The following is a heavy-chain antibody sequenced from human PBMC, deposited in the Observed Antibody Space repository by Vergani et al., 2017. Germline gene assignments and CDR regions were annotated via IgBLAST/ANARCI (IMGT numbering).Heavy chain of an antibody. V-gene: IGHV4-59*01. D-gene: IGHD6-13*01. CDR2: IHYTGST. CDR3: TGDTHSWQRADY. J-gene: IGHJ4*02. Sequence: QVQLQESGPGLVKPSETLSLTCTVSGDSISAYYWSWSRQPPGKGLEWIRYIHYTGSTNYNPSLKSRVTISLDTSKNQFSLRLSSVTAADTAVYYCTGDTHSWQRADYWGQGTLVTVSS. CDR1: GDSISAYY.